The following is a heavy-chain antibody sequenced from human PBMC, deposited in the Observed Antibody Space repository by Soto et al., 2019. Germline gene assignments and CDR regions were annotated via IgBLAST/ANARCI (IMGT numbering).Heavy chain of an antibody. V-gene: IGHV3-72*01. D-gene: IGHD6-13*01. Sequence: GGSLRLSCAASGFSFTDYYMDWARQAPGKGLEWVGRIRRKANSYTTVYAASVKGRFLISRDDSLNSVYLQMNSLKIEDMAVYYCATRGYSSTWPDAFDIWGQGTMVTVSS. CDR2: IRRKANSYTT. CDR3: ATRGYSSTWPDAFDI. CDR1: GFSFTDYY. J-gene: IGHJ3*02.